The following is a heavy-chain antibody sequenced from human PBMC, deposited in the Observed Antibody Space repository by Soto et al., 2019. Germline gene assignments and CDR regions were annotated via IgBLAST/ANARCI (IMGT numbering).Heavy chain of an antibody. Sequence: GESLKISCKGSGYSFTSYWIGWVRQMPGKGLEWMGIIYPGDSDTRYSPSFQGQVTISADQSISTAYLQWSSLKASDTAMYYCARHGGIAVPRTRYYYYYMDVWGKGTTGTVSS. CDR1: GYSFTSYW. V-gene: IGHV5-51*01. D-gene: IGHD6-19*01. CDR3: ARHGGIAVPRTRYYYYYMDV. J-gene: IGHJ6*03. CDR2: IYPGDSDT.